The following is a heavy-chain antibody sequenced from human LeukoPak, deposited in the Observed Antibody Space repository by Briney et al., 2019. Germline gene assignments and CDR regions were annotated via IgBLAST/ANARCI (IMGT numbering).Heavy chain of an antibody. V-gene: IGHV4-38-2*02. CDR2: IYHSGST. CDR3: ARGARGARDYYYYMDV. J-gene: IGHJ6*03. D-gene: IGHD3-10*01. Sequence: SETLSPTCTVSGYSISSGYYWGWIRQPPGKGLEWIGSIYHSGSTNYNPSPKSRVTMSVDTSKNQFSLKLSSVTAADTAVYYCARGARGARDYYYYMDVWGKGTTVTVSS. CDR1: GYSISSGYY.